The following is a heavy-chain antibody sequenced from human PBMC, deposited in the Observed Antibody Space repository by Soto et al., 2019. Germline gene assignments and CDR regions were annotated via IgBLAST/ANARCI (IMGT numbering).Heavy chain of an antibody. Sequence: EVQLLESGGDLVQPGGSLRLSCSASGFTFSTYAMTWVRLAPGRGLEWVSGVNSGGSTFFAESAKGRFSISRDSYKNTVYLQMSSLRGEDTAIYYCAKLPRGGGHGDWYFDLWGRGTLVTVSS. CDR1: GFTFSTYA. D-gene: IGHD5-12*01. J-gene: IGHJ2*01. V-gene: IGHV3-23*01. CDR3: AKLPRGGGHGDWYFDL. CDR2: VNSGGST.